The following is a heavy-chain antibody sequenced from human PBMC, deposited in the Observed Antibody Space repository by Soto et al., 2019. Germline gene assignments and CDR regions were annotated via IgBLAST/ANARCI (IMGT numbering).Heavy chain of an antibody. D-gene: IGHD1-1*01. CDR2: IRMKVENYAT. V-gene: IGHV3-73*01. CDR1: GFIFSDSV. Sequence: EVQLVESGGDLVQPGGSLKLSCAASGFIFSDSVIHWVRQASGKGLEWVGRIRMKVENYATIYAASVKGRFIISRXXSKNTADLQMNSLKTEDTAMYYCARQGKGTSWFDPWGQGTLVIVSS. CDR3: ARQGKGTSWFDP. J-gene: IGHJ5*02.